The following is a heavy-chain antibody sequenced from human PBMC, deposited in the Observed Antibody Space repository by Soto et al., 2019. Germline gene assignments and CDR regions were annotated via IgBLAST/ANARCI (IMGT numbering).Heavy chain of an antibody. CDR1: GGSISSGGYY. CDR2: IYYSGST. V-gene: IGHV4-31*03. Sequence: SETLSLTCTVSGGSISSGGYYWSWIRQHPGKGLEWIGYIYYSGSTYYNPSLKSRVTISVDTSKNQFSLKLSSVTAADTAVYYCARIDGPYYYYGMDVWGQGTTVTVSS. CDR3: ARIDGPYYYYGMDV. J-gene: IGHJ6*02.